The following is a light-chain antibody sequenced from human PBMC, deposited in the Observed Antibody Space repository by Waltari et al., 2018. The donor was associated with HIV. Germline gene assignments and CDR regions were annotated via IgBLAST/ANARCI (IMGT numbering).Light chain of an antibody. Sequence: ELVLTQSPATLSVSPGERATLSSRASQSVSSNLAWYQQQPGQAPRLLIYGASTRATGIPAKFSGSGSGTEFTLTISSLQSEDFAVYYCQQYYNWPRTFGQGTKVEIK. CDR1: QSVSSN. CDR2: GAS. J-gene: IGKJ1*01. CDR3: QQYYNWPRT. V-gene: IGKV3-15*01.